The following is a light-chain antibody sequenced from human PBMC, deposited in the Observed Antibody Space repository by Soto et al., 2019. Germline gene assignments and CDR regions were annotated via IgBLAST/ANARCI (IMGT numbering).Light chain of an antibody. CDR2: DTT. V-gene: IGLV7-46*01. Sequence: QAVVTQEPSLTVSPGGTVTLTCGSSTGAVTSGHYPYWFQQKPGQAPRTLLYDTTNKHSWTPARFSGSLLGGKAALTLSGAQPEDEADYYCLLYYSGARVFGGGTQLTVL. CDR3: LLYYSGARV. CDR1: TGAVTSGHY. J-gene: IGLJ3*02.